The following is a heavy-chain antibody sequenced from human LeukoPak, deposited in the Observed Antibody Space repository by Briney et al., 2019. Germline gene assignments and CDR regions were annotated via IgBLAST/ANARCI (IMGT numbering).Heavy chain of an antibody. Sequence: PSETLPLTCIVSGGSISSSSYYWGWIRQPPGKGLEWIGSIYYSGSTYYNPSLKSRVTISVDTSKNQFSLKLSFVTAADTAVYYCARQGYTYYYDSSGYYPFDYWGQGTLVTVSS. D-gene: IGHD3-22*01. CDR3: ARQGYTYYYDSSGYYPFDY. V-gene: IGHV4-39*01. CDR2: IYYSGST. CDR1: GGSISSSSYY. J-gene: IGHJ4*02.